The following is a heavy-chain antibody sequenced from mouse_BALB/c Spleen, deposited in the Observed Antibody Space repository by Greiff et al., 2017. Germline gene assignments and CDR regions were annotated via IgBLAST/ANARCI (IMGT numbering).Heavy chain of an antibody. CDR2: IFPGTGTT. J-gene: IGHJ4*01. CDR1: GYTFTSYW. D-gene: IGHD1-3*01. Sequence: QVQLQQSGAELVKPGASVKLSCKTSGYTFTSYWIQWVKQRPGQGLGWIGEIFPGTGTTYYNEKFKGKATLTIDTSSSTAYMQLSSLTSEDSAVYFCARGPTGKVGYAMDYWGQGTSVTVSS. CDR3: ARGPTGKVGYAMDY. V-gene: IGHV1S132*01.